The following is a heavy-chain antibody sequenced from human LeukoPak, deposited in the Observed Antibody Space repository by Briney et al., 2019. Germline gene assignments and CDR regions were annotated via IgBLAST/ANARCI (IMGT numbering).Heavy chain of an antibody. CDR2: IYSGGST. Sequence: GGSLRLSCAASGFTVSSNYMSWVRQAPEKGLEWVSVIYSGGSTYYADSVKGRFTISRDNSKNTLYLQMNSLRAEDTAVYYCARDSDYTSISYGMDVWGQGTTVTVSS. CDR3: ARDSDYTSISYGMDV. J-gene: IGHJ6*02. CDR1: GFTVSSNY. D-gene: IGHD4-11*01. V-gene: IGHV3-53*01.